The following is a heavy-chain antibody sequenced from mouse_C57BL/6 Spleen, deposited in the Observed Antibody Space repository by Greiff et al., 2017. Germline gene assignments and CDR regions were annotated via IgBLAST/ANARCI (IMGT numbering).Heavy chain of an antibody. J-gene: IGHJ2*01. CDR3: ASTFLQLGFDY. CDR2: INPNYGTT. CDR1: GYSFTDYN. V-gene: IGHV1-39*01. Sequence: EVQVVESGPELVKPGASVKISCKASGYSFTDYNMNWVKQSNGKSLEWIGVINPNYGTTNYNQKFKGKATLTVDQSSSTAYMQLNSLTSEDSAVYYCASTFLQLGFDYWGQGTTLTVSS. D-gene: IGHD4-1*02.